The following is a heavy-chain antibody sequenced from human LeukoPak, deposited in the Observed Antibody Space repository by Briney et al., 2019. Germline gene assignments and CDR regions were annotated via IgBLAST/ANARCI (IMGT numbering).Heavy chain of an antibody. V-gene: IGHV1-2*02. CDR2: INPNCGGT. CDR1: GYTFTGYY. Sequence: ASVKVSCKASGYTFTGYYMHWVRQAPGQGLEWMGWINPNCGGTNYAQKFQGRVTMTRDTSISTAYMELSRLRSDDTAVYYCARVLDYYDSSGYYDAFDIWGQGTMVTVSS. D-gene: IGHD3-22*01. J-gene: IGHJ3*02. CDR3: ARVLDYYDSSGYYDAFDI.